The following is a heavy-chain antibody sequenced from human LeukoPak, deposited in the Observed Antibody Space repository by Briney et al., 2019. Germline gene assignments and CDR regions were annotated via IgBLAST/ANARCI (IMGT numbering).Heavy chain of an antibody. CDR2: ISAYNGNT. CDR3: ARGSVRISPLYSGSYYALDY. Sequence: GASVKVSCKASGYTFTSYGISWVRQAPGQGLEWMGWISAYNGNTNYAQKLQGRVTMTTDTSTSTAYMELRSLRSDDTAVYYCARGSVRISPLYSGSYYALDYWSQGTLVTVSS. CDR1: GYTFTSYG. V-gene: IGHV1-18*01. J-gene: IGHJ4*02. D-gene: IGHD1-26*01.